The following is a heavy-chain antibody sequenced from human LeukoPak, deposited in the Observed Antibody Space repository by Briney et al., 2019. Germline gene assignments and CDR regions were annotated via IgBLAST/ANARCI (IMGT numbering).Heavy chain of an antibody. CDR3: ARAEHGTQWLAEETYFDY. V-gene: IGHV3-7*01. J-gene: IGHJ4*02. D-gene: IGHD6-19*01. Sequence: PGGSLRLSCAASGFTFSSYWMSWVRQAPGKGLEWVANIKQDGSEKYYVDSVRGRFTISRDNAKNSLYLQMNSLRTEDTAVYYCARAEHGTQWLAEETYFDYWGQGTLVTVSS. CDR1: GFTFSSYW. CDR2: IKQDGSEK.